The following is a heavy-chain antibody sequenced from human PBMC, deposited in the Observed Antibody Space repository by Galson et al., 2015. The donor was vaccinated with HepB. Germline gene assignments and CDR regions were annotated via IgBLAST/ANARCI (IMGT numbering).Heavy chain of an antibody. J-gene: IGHJ4*02. CDR3: ARDGTYGSEPRSNYYFDS. V-gene: IGHV1-2*06. CDR2: INPNSGGT. CDR1: GYTFTDQY. D-gene: IGHD3-10*01. Sequence: SVKVSCKVSGYTFTDQYIHWVRQAPGQGFEWMGRINPNSGGTNYAQKFQARVTMTRDTSISTAYMEVSGLTSDDTAVYYCARDGTYGSEPRSNYYFDSWGQGTLLTVSS.